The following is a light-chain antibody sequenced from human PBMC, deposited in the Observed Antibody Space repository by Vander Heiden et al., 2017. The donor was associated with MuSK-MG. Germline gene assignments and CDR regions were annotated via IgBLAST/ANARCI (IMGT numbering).Light chain of an antibody. Sequence: ETVLTQSPATLSLSPGESATLSCRASQSVSNYLAWYQQRPGQAPRLLIHDAFIRAAGIPDRFSGSGSGTDFTLTISSLEPEDFAVYYCQHRKNWPPGGSFAQGTKLEIK. CDR3: QHRKNWPPGGS. J-gene: IGKJ2*01. CDR2: DAF. V-gene: IGKV3-11*01. CDR1: QSVSNY.